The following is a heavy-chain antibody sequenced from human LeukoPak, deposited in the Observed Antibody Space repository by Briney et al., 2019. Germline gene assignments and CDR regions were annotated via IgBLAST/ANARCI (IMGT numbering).Heavy chain of an antibody. D-gene: IGHD1-26*01. CDR2: INHSGST. Sequence: SETPSLTCAVYGGSFSGYYWSWIRQPPGKGLEWIGEINHSGSTNYNPSLKSRVTISVDTSKNQFSLKLSSVTAADTAVYYCARGVSGGNGSNFDYWGQGTLVTVSS. CDR3: ARGVSGGNGSNFDY. V-gene: IGHV4-34*01. CDR1: GGSFSGYY. J-gene: IGHJ4*02.